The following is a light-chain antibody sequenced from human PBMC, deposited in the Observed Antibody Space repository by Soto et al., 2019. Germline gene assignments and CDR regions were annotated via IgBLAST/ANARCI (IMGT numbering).Light chain of an antibody. J-gene: IGKJ2*01. CDR1: QSVSRNY. CDR3: QRYGNSPYA. CDR2: GAS. Sequence: EIVLTQSPGTLSLSPGERATLSCRASQSVSRNYLAWYQQKSGQAPRLLIYGASSRATGIPDRFSGSGSGTDFTLTISKLEPEDFAVYYCQRYGNSPYAFGQGTELEI. V-gene: IGKV3-20*01.